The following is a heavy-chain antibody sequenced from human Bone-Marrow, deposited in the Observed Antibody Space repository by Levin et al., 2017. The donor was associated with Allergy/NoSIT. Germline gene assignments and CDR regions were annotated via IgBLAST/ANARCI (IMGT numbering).Heavy chain of an antibody. CDR2: ISYDGSNK. CDR3: AKGPAYYDIHY. D-gene: IGHD3-9*01. CDR1: GFTFSSYG. V-gene: IGHV3-30*18. J-gene: IGHJ4*02. Sequence: PGGSLRLSCAASGFTFSSYGMHWVRQAPGKGLEWVAVISYDGSNKYYADSVKGRFTISRDNSKNTLYLQMNSLRAEDTAVYYCAKGPAYYDIHYWGQGTLVTVSS.